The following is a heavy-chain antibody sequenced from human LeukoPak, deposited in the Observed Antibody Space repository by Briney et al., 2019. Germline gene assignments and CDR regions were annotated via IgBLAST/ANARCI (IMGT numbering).Heavy chain of an antibody. CDR2: IRYDGSNK. J-gene: IGHJ3*02. Sequence: GGSLRLSCAASGFTFSSYGMHWVGQAPGKRLEWVAFIRYDGSNKYYADSVKGRFTISRDNSKNTLYLQMNSLRAEDTAVYYCAKDDTFDAFDIWGQGTMITVSS. CDR1: GFTFSSYG. CDR3: AKDDTFDAFDI. D-gene: IGHD2-2*02. V-gene: IGHV3-30*02.